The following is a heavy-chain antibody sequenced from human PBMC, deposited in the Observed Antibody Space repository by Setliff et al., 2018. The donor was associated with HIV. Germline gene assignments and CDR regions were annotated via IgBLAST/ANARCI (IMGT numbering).Heavy chain of an antibody. CDR2: IDYSGST. D-gene: IGHD1-26*01. J-gene: IGHJ5*02. CDR3: ARRTFGSGRIDP. V-gene: IGHV4-59*08. CDR1: GGSISEYY. Sequence: SETLSLTCTVSGGSISEYYWSWIRQPPGKGLEWIGYIDYSGSTNYNPSLESRVIILVDTSKNQFSLKLTSVNAADTGMYYCARRTFGSGRIDPWGQGTLVTVSS.